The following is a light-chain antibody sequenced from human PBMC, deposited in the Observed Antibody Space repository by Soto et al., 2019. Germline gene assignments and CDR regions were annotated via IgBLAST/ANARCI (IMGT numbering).Light chain of an antibody. J-gene: IGLJ1*01. Sequence: QSVLTQPPSASGTPGQRVTISCSGSDSNIGSNTVNWYQQLPGTAPKLLISNNDKRPSGVPDRFSGSKSGTSASLAISGLQSEDEADYYCAAWGGSLSGHVFGSGTKLTVL. CDR2: NND. CDR1: DSNIGSNT. CDR3: AAWGGSLSGHV. V-gene: IGLV1-44*01.